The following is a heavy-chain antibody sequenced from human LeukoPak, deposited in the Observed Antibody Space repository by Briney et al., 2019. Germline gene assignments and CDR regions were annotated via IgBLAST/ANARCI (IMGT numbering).Heavy chain of an antibody. V-gene: IGHV3-23*01. J-gene: IGHJ4*02. D-gene: IGHD3-22*01. CDR3: AKRYDYGSSGYSPPH. Sequence: PGGSLRLSCAASGFTVSSNYMSWVRQAPGKGLEWVSAVSGSGDSTYYADSVRGRFTISRDNSKNTLYLQMNSLRAEDTAVYYCAKRYDYGSSGYSPPHWGQGTLVTVSS. CDR1: GFTVSSNY. CDR2: VSGSGDST.